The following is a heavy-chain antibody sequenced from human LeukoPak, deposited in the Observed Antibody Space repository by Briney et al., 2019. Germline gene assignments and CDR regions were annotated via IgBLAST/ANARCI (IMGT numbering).Heavy chain of an antibody. CDR3: AREDLLGQFEY. CDR1: GFTFRNYA. CDR2: ISYDGSNN. D-gene: IGHD2-15*01. Sequence: GGSLRLSCAASGFTFRNYAMHWVRQAPGKGPEWVALISYDGSNNYYAVSVKGRFTISRDTSKNTLYLQMSSLRPEDTAIYFCAREDLLGQFEYWGQGTLVSVSS. V-gene: IGHV3-30-3*01. J-gene: IGHJ4*02.